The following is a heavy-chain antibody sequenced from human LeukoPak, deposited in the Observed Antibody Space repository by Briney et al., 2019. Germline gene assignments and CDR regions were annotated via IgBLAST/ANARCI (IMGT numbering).Heavy chain of an antibody. D-gene: IGHD2-21*02. J-gene: IGHJ3*02. CDR2: IIPIFGTA. CDR1: GYTFTSYG. CDR3: ARWTDCGGDCYSPAANAFDI. V-gene: IGHV1-69*13. Sequence: SVKVSCKASGYTFTSYGISWVRQAPGQGLEWVGGIIPIFGTANYAQKFQGRVTITADESTSTAYMELSSLRSEDTAVYYCARWTDCGGDCYSPAANAFDIWGQGTMVTVSS.